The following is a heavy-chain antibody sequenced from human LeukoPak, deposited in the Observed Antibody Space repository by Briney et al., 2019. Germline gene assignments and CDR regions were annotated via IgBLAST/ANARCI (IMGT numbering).Heavy chain of an antibody. Sequence: GGSLRLSCAASGFTFSSYWMSWVRQAPGKGLEWVANIKQDGSEKYYVDSVKGRFTISRDNAKNSLYLQMNSLRAEDTAVYYCARVGDIAVAGTIRFCFDYWGQGTLVTVSS. CDR1: GFTFSSYW. D-gene: IGHD6-19*01. J-gene: IGHJ4*02. V-gene: IGHV3-7*01. CDR3: ARVGDIAVAGTIRFCFDY. CDR2: IKQDGSEK.